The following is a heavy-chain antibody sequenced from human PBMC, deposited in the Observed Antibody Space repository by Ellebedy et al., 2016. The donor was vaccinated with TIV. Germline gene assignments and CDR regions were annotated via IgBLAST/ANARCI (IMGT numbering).Heavy chain of an antibody. Sequence: PGGSLRLSCAASGFTFDDYAMHWVRQAPGRGLEWVSGISWNSGNIGYADSVKGRFTISRDNAKNSLYLQMNSLRAEDTALYYCERFEATGHSPYFDDWGQGTLVTVSS. D-gene: IGHD5-12*01. CDR2: ISWNSGNI. CDR1: GFTFDDYA. CDR3: ERFEATGHSPYFDD. V-gene: IGHV3-9*01. J-gene: IGHJ4*02.